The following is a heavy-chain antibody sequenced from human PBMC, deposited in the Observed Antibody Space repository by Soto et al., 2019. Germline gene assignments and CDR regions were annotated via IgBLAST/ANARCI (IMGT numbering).Heavy chain of an antibody. J-gene: IGHJ4*02. D-gene: IGHD6-13*01. V-gene: IGHV3-30*18. CDR1: GFTFSSYG. CDR2: ISYDGSNK. CDR3: AKGGIAGEIDPKDNPLH. Sequence: GESLKISCAASGFTFSSYGMHWVRQAPGKGLEWVAVISYDGSNKYYADSVKGRFTISRDNSKNTLYLQMNSLRAEDTAVYYCAKGGIAGEIDPKDNPLHWGQGTLVTVSS.